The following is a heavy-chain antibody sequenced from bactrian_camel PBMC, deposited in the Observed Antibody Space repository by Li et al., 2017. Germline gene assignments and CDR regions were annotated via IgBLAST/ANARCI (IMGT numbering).Heavy chain of an antibody. Sequence: VQLVESGGGSVQAGGSLRLSRAASGYNFNRFCLAWFRQAPGKEREGVASILTAAGHTYYADHVKDKFTISQDSTANTVSLQMNALEPEDTATYYCAPAGRSYVDIKCRARLGQGTQVTVS. D-gene: IGHD6*01. V-gene: IGHV3S63*01. CDR2: ILTAAGHT. J-gene: IGHJ4*01. CDR1: GYNFNRFC.